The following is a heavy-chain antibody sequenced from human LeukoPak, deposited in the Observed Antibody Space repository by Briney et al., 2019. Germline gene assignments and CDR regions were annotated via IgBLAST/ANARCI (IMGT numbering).Heavy chain of an antibody. V-gene: IGHV3-30*02. Sequence: GGSLRLSCAASGFTFSSYGMHWVRQAPGKGLEWVAFIRYDGSNKYYADSVKGRFTISRDNSKNTLYLQMNSLRAEDTAVYYCARTYDYGVGPPGDAFDNWGQGTLVTVPS. CDR2: IRYDGSNK. CDR3: ARTYDYGVGPPGDAFDN. D-gene: IGHD3-3*01. J-gene: IGHJ3*02. CDR1: GFTFSSYG.